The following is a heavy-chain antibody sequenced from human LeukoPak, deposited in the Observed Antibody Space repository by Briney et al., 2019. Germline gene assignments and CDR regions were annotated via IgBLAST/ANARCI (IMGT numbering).Heavy chain of an antibody. Sequence: GGSLRLSCGASGFTFRNFWMNWVRQAPGKGLEWVSVIYSGGSTYYADSVKGRFTISRDNSKNTLYLQMNSLRAEDTAVYYCARGKGYFDYWGQGTLVTVSS. CDR3: ARGKGYFDY. J-gene: IGHJ4*02. CDR1: GFTFRNFW. CDR2: IYSGGST. V-gene: IGHV3-53*01.